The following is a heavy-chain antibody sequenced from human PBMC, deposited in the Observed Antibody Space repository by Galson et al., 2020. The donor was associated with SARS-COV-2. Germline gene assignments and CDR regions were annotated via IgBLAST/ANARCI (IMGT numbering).Heavy chain of an antibody. J-gene: IGHJ4*02. CDR2: IYTSGST. CDR3: AGSIVGASY. D-gene: IGHD1-26*01. V-gene: IGHV4-61*02. Sequence: SETLSLTCNVSGGSISSGSSHWSWIRQPAGKGLEWIGRIYTSGSTKYNPSLKSRVTMSVDTSKNQFSLKLSSVTAADTAVYYCAGSIVGASYWGQGTLVTVSS. CDR1: GGSISSGSSH.